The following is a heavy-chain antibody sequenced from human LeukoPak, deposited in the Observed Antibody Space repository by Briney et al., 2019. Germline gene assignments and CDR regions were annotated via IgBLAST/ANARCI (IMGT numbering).Heavy chain of an antibody. CDR3: ARYRGSSGYLGVQSLYYFDY. CDR2: INHSGST. D-gene: IGHD3-22*01. J-gene: IGHJ4*02. Sequence: SETLSLTCAVYGGSFSGYYWSWIRQPPGKGLEWIGEINHSGSTNYNPSLTSRVTISVDTSKNQFSLMLSSVTAADTAVYYCARYRGSSGYLGVQSLYYFDYWGQGTLVTVSS. CDR1: GGSFSGYY. V-gene: IGHV4-34*01.